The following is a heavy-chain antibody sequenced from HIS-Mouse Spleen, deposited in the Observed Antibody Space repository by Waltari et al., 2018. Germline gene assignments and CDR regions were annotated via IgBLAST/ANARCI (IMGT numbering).Heavy chain of an antibody. J-gene: IGHJ4*02. V-gene: IGHV1-8*01. D-gene: IGHD4-4*01. CDR3: ARGHDYSNYFDY. CDR1: GYTFTSYD. Sequence: QVQLVQSGAEVKKPGASVKVSCKASGYTFTSYDINWVRQATGQGLGWMGWINPNSGKTGHAQKVQGRVTMTRNTSKSTAYMELSSLRSEDTAVYYCARGHDYSNYFDYWGQGTLVTVSS. CDR2: INPNSGKT.